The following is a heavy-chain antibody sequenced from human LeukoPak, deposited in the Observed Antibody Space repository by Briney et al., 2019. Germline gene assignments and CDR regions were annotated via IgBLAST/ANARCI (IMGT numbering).Heavy chain of an antibody. CDR3: ARGYYYGSGSTDY. Sequence: GGSLRLSCAASGFTFSSYGMHWVRQAPGKGLEWVAVIWYDGSNKYYADSVKGRFTISRDNSKNTLYLQMNSLRAEGTAVYYCARGYYYGSGSTDYWGQGTLVTVSS. CDR1: GFTFSSYG. J-gene: IGHJ4*02. D-gene: IGHD3-10*01. V-gene: IGHV3-33*01. CDR2: IWYDGSNK.